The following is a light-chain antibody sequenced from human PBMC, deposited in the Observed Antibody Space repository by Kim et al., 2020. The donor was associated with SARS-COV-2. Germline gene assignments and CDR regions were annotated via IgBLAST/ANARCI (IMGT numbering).Light chain of an antibody. J-gene: IGLJ3*02. CDR3: QVWNITSWV. Sequence: SYELTQPPSVSVSPGQTATITCYGDKLGDRYVCWYQQKPGQSPVLVISQDNKRPSGIPERFSGSNSGNTATLTISETQAMGEADYYCQVWNITSWVFGGG. V-gene: IGLV3-1*01. CDR2: QDN. CDR1: KLGDRY.